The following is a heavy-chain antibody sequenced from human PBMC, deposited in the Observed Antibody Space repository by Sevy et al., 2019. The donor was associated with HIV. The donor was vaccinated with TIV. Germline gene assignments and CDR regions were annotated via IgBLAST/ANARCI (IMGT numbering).Heavy chain of an antibody. CDR2: IYYNGHV. Sequence: SKTLSLTCTVSGGSITSLYWNWIRQPPGKGLEWIANIYYNGHVNYNPSLKSRVTLSLDTSKNQFSLRLGSVTAADTAMYYCAGENAWGRGYSWGQGTLVTVSS. D-gene: IGHD1-26*01. V-gene: IGHV4-59*08. CDR3: AGENAWGRGYS. J-gene: IGHJ4*02. CDR1: GGSITSLY.